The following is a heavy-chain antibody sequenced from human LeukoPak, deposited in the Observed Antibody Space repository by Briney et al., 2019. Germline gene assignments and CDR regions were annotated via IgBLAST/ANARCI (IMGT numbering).Heavy chain of an antibody. CDR1: GGSFSGYY. Sequence: SETLSLTCAVYGGSFSGYYWSWIRQPPGKGLEWIGYIYYSGSTNYNPSLKSRVTISVDTSKNQFSLKLSSVTAADTAVYYCARASRDGYNDYWGQGTLVTVSS. CDR3: ARASRDGYNDY. CDR2: IYYSGST. V-gene: IGHV4-59*01. D-gene: IGHD5-24*01. J-gene: IGHJ4*02.